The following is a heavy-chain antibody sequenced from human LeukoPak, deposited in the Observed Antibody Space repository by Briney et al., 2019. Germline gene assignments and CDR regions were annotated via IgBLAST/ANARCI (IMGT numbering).Heavy chain of an antibody. J-gene: IGHJ5*02. D-gene: IGHD2-15*01. CDR2: ISSGSRTI. CDR3: ARGRYCSGGSCYSPPWSALNWFDP. Sequence: GGSLRLSCAASGFSFSGYSMNWVRQAPGRGLEWISYISSGSRTIFYADSVKGRFTISRDNAKNSLYLLMNSLRADDTAVYYCARGRYCSGGSCYSPPWSALNWFDPWGQGTLVTVSS. CDR1: GFSFSGYS. V-gene: IGHV3-48*01.